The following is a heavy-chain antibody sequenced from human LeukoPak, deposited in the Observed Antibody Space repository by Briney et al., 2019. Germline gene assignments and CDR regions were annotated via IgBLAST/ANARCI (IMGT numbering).Heavy chain of an antibody. Sequence: GGSLRLSCAASGFTVGSNYMSWVRQAPGKGLEWVSVIYSGGTTYYADSVRGRFTISRDNSKNTLYLQMNSLRVEDTAVYYCARGTYHYDSSGYHWGQGTLVTVSS. V-gene: IGHV3-53*01. CDR3: ARGTYHYDSSGYH. CDR2: IYSGGTT. CDR1: GFTVGSNY. J-gene: IGHJ4*02. D-gene: IGHD3-22*01.